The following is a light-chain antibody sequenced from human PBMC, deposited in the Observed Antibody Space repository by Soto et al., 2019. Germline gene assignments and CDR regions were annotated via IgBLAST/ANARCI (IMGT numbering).Light chain of an antibody. Sequence: DIQMTQSPSTLSASGGDRVTITCRASQSISSWLAWYQQRPGKAPKLLIYKASQRLETEVPSRFSGSGSGTEFTLTISGLQTEDFATYYCQEYKSYSSFGGGTKGEMK. CDR2: KAS. J-gene: IGKJ4*01. V-gene: IGKV1-5*03. CDR1: QSISSW. CDR3: QEYKSYSS.